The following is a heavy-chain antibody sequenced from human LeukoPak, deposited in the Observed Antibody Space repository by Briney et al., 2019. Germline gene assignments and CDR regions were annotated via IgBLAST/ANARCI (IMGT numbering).Heavy chain of an antibody. CDR1: GGSLSSYY. Sequence: TSETLSLTCTVSGGSLSSYYWSWIRQPPGKGLEWIGYIYYSGSTNYKPSLKSRVTISVDTSKNQFSLKLSSVTAADTAVYYCARDLTFLLYYYDTAYPYWGQGTLVTVSS. CDR3: ARDLTFLLYYYDTAYPY. J-gene: IGHJ4*02. V-gene: IGHV4-59*12. CDR2: IYYSGST. D-gene: IGHD3-22*01.